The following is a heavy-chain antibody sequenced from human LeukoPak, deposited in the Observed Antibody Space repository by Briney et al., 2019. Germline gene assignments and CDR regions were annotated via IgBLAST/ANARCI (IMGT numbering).Heavy chain of an antibody. CDR1: GDSVSSNSAA. CDR3: ARVFFLVADAFDT. V-gene: IGHV6-1*01. Sequence: SQTLSLTCAISGDSVSSNSAAWIWIRQSPSRGLEWLGRTYYRSKWYNDYAVSVKSRITINPDTSKNQFSLQLNSVTPEDTAVYYCARVFFLVADAFDTWGQGTMVTVSS. CDR2: TYYRSKWYN. D-gene: IGHD2-8*02. J-gene: IGHJ3*02.